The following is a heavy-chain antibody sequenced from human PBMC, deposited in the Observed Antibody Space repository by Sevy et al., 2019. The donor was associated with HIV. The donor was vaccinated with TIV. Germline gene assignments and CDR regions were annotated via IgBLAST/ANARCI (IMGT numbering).Heavy chain of an antibody. V-gene: IGHV3-30*18. D-gene: IGHD2-2*01. CDR2: ISYDGSNK. J-gene: IGHJ6*02. Sequence: GGSLRLSCAASGFTFSNYGMHWVRQAPGKGLEWVALISYDGSNKYYADSVKGRFTVSRDNSKNTLYLQRSSVRAEDRAGYYCAKGPHSTTSNPGEYYYYYGMDVWGQGTTVTVSS. CDR1: GFTFSNYG. CDR3: AKGPHSTTSNPGEYYYYYGMDV.